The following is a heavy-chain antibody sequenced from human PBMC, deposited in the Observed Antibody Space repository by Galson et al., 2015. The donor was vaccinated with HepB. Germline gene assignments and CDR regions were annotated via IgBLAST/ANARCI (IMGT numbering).Heavy chain of an antibody. J-gene: IGHJ6*03. CDR3: ARDRDYLGYYYYYMDV. V-gene: IGHV1-18*01. CDR1: GYTFTSYG. Sequence: SVKVSCKASGYTFTSYGISWVRQAPGQGLEWMGWISAYNGNTNYAQKLQGRVTMTTDTSTSTAYMELRSLRSDDTAVYYCARDRDYLGYYYYYMDVWGKGTTVTVSS. D-gene: IGHD4-17*01. CDR2: ISAYNGNT.